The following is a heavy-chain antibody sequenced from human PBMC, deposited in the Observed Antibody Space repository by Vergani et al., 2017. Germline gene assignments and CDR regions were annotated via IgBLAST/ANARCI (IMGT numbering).Heavy chain of an antibody. CDR1: GASSSSSTYY. CDR2: IYSSGTT. D-gene: IGHD3-16*01. V-gene: IGHV4-39*01. Sequence: QLQLQESGPGLVKASETLSLTCTVSGASSSSSTYYWGWIRQSPGKGLEWIGTIYSSGTTYYNPSLKSRLTISVDTSKNQFSLKLSSVTAADTAVYYWARQGGGGRAFNIWGQGTMVTVSS. CDR3: ARQGGGGRAFNI. J-gene: IGHJ3*02.